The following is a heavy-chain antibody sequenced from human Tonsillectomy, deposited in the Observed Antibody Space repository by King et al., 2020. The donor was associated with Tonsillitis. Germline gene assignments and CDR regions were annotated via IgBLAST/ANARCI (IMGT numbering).Heavy chain of an antibody. CDR2: ISSSGRYI. J-gene: IGHJ3*02. V-gene: IGHV3-21*01. Sequence: VQLVESGGGLVKPGGSLRLSCATSGFSFSTYDINWVRQAPGKGLEWVSSISSSGRYIYYAASLKGRFTISRDNAKNSLYLQMNGLRVEDTAVYYCAKDKGAGHYDTSRGAFDIWGQGTMVTVSS. D-gene: IGHD3-22*01. CDR1: GFSFSTYD. CDR3: AKDKGAGHYDTSRGAFDI.